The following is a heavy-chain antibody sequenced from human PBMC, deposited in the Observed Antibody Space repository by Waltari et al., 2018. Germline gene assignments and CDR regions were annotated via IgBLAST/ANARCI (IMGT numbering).Heavy chain of an antibody. D-gene: IGHD7-27*01. V-gene: IGHV4-34*01. CDR1: GGSFSRYY. J-gene: IGHJ4*02. CDR3: AREETGDGQRGFDY. Sequence: QVQLQQWGAGLLKPSETLSLTCAVYGGSFSRYYWSWIRQPPGKGLEWIGEINHSGSTNYNPSLKSRVTISVDTSKNQCSLKLSSVTAADTAVYYCAREETGDGQRGFDYWGQGTLVTVSS. CDR2: INHSGST.